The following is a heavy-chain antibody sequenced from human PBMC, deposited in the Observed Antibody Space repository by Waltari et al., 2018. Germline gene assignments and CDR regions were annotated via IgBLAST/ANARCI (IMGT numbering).Heavy chain of an antibody. Sequence: EVQLVQSGAEVNKPGESLQISCKGSGYSFNSHWIACVRQMPGNGLERMGIIYPADSDTRYSPSFQGQVTITADKSINTAYLQWSSLKASDTATYYCAIEGSSTSEFAFWGQGTLVTVSS. J-gene: IGHJ4*02. V-gene: IGHV5-51*01. D-gene: IGHD6-6*01. CDR1: GYSFNSHW. CDR2: IYPADSDT. CDR3: AIEGSSTSEFAF.